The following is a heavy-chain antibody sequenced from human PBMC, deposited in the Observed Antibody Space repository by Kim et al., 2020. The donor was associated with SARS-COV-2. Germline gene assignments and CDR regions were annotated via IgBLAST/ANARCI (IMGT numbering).Heavy chain of an antibody. CDR3: ARGGYGDYGMDV. V-gene: IGHV1-46*01. Sequence: SDAQKFQGRVTMTRDTSTSTVYMELSSLRSEDTAVYYCARGGYGDYGMDVWGQGTTVTVSS. D-gene: IGHD4-17*01. J-gene: IGHJ6*02.